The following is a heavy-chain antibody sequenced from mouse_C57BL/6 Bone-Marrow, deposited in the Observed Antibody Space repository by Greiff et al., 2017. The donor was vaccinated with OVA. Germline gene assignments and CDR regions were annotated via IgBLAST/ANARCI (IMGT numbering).Heavy chain of an antibody. J-gene: IGHJ2*01. V-gene: IGHV1-4*01. CDR2: INPSSGYT. CDR3: ARGDYFDY. Sequence: PGASVKMSCKASGYTFTSYTMHWVKQRPGQGLEWIGYINPSSGYTKYNQKFKDKATLTADKSSSTAYMQLSSLTSEDSAVYYCARGDYFDYWGQGTTLTVSS. CDR1: GYTFTSYT.